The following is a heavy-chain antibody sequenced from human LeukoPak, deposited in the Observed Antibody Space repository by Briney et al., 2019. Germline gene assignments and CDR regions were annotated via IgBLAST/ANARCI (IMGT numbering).Heavy chain of an antibody. J-gene: IGHJ3*01. CDR1: GFPFNTYA. V-gene: IGHV3-64D*06. CDR3: TRDSALLGVAFDL. D-gene: IGHD2-15*01. Sequence: GGSLRLSWSASGFPFNTYAIHWVRQAPGKGLEYVAGISSNGDNTDFADSAKGRFTISRDNSKSTLFLQMNSLRAEDTAVYFCTRDSALLGVAFDLWGQGTVVTVSS. CDR2: ISSNGDNT.